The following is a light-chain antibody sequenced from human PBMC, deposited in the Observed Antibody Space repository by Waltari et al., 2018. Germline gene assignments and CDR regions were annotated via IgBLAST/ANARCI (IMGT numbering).Light chain of an antibody. J-gene: IGLJ3*02. CDR3: CSYAGTSTMV. Sequence: QSALTQPASVSGSPGMSITISCNGTRHDVGSYRLVSWYQQHPGKAPQLIIFEVTKRPSGVADRFSCSTSDNTASLTISGLQAEDEADYFCCSYAGTSTMVFGGGTKLTVL. V-gene: IGLV2-23*02. CDR1: RHDVGSYRL. CDR2: EVT.